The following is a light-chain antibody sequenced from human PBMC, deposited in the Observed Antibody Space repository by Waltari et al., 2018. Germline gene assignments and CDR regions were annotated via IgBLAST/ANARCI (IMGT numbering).Light chain of an antibody. CDR3: CSYAGRSTWV. V-gene: IGLV2-23*02. J-gene: IGLJ3*02. CDR2: EVN. Sequence: SVSGSPGQSITISCTGTSSDVGRYNFVSWYQQHPGKAPQLIIYEVNKRPSGVSNRLSGSKSGNTASLTISGLQAEDESDYYCCSYAGRSTWVFGGGTKVTVL. CDR1: SSDVGRYNF.